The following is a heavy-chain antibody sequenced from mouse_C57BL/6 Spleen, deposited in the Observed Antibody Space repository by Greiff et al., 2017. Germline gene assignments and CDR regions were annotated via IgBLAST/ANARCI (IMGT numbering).Heavy chain of an antibody. CDR2: INPYNGGT. CDR3: ARSDYDGYLYYFDY. CDR1: GYTFTDYY. D-gene: IGHD2-3*01. Sequence: EVQLQQSGPVLVKPGASVKMSCKASGYTFTDYYMNWVKQSHGKSLEWIGVINPYNGGTSYNQKFKGKATLTVDKSSSTAYMELNSLTSEDSAVYYCARSDYDGYLYYFDYWGQGTTLTVSS. V-gene: IGHV1-19*01. J-gene: IGHJ2*01.